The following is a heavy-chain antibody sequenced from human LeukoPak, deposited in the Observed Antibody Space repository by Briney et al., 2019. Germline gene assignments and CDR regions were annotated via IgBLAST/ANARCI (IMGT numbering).Heavy chain of an antibody. CDR2: IYYSGST. V-gene: IGHV4-31*03. J-gene: IGHJ6*02. Sequence: KTSETLSLTCTVSGGSISSSGYYWSWIRQHPGKGLEWIGYIYYSGSTYYNPSLKSRVTISVDTSKNQFSLKLSSVTAADTAVYYCARSYQSYYYYGMDVWGQGTTVTVSS. D-gene: IGHD2-2*01. CDR3: ARSYQSYYYYGMDV. CDR1: GGSISSSGYY.